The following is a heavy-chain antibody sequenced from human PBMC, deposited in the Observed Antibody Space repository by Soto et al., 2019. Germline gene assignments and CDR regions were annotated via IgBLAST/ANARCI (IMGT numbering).Heavy chain of an antibody. V-gene: IGHV3-48*03. CDR3: ARDDRIXARPGDRGYYYYYGMDV. Sequence: PGGSLRLSFAASGFTFSGYEMNWVRQAPGKGREWVSYISSSGSTIYYADSVKGRYTISRDNAKNSLYLQMNSLRAEDTAVYYCARDDRIXARPGDRGYYYYYGMDVWGQGTTVTVSS. J-gene: IGHJ6*02. CDR2: ISSSGSTI. CDR1: GFTFSGYE. D-gene: IGHD6-6*01.